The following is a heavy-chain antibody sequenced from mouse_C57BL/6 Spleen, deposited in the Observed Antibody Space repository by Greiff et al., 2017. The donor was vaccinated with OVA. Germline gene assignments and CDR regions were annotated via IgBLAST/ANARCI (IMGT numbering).Heavy chain of an antibody. V-gene: IGHV1-74*01. D-gene: IGHD2-3*01. CDR3: AIGPYDGYFAY. J-gene: IGHJ3*01. CDR1: GYTFTSYW. CDR2: LHPSDSDT. Sequence: QVQLQQPGAELVKPGASVKVSCKASGYTFTSYWMHWVTQRPGQGLEWIGRLHPSDSDTNYNQKFKGKATLTVDKSSSTAYMQLSSLTSEDSAVYYCAIGPYDGYFAYWGQGTLVTVSA.